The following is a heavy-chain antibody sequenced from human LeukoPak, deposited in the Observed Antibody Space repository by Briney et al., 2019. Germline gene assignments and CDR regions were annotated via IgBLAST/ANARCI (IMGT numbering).Heavy chain of an antibody. CDR1: GFTFSSYG. V-gene: IGHV3-23*01. J-gene: IGHJ6*03. Sequence: PGGSLRLSCAASGFTFSSYGMSWVRQTPGKGLEWVSRVSASGGRTYYADSVKGRFTISRDNSKNTLYLQMNSLRAEDTAVYYCAKEDSGWYEWGYYYYYMDVCGKGTTVTMSS. CDR3: AKEDSGWYEWGYYYYYMDV. D-gene: IGHD6-19*01. CDR2: VSASGGRT.